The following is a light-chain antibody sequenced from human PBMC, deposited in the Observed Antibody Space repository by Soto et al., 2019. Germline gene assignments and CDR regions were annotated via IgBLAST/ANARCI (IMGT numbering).Light chain of an antibody. CDR3: QLYGNSPWT. CDR2: GAS. CDR1: QSVSSSS. Sequence: EIVLTQSPGTLSLSPGDRATLSCRASQSVSSSSVAWYKQKPGQAPRLLIYGASRRATGTPDTFSGSGSGTDFTLTISSLEPEDFAVYYCQLYGNSPWTFGQGTKVDIK. V-gene: IGKV3-20*01. J-gene: IGKJ1*01.